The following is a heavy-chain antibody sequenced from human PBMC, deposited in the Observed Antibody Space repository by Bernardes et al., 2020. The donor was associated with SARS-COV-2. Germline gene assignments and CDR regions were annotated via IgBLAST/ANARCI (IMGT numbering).Heavy chain of an antibody. Sequence: SETLSLTCTVSGGSISSGSYYWSWIRQPAGKGLEWIGRIYTSGSTNYNPSLKSRVTISVDTSKNQFSLKLSSVTAADTAVYYCARAGDWFYGMDVWGQGTTVTVSS. CDR3: ARAGDWFYGMDV. CDR2: IYTSGST. CDR1: GGSISSGSYY. D-gene: IGHD2-21*02. V-gene: IGHV4-61*02. J-gene: IGHJ6*02.